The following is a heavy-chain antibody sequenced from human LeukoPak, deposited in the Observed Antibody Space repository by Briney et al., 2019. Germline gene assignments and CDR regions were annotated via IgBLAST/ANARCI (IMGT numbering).Heavy chain of an antibody. Sequence: PGGSLRLSCAASGFTFSGSAMHWVRQASGKGLEWVGRIRSKGDSYATAYAASVKGRFTISRDDSKNTAYLQMNSPKTEDTAVYYCLKVAELWGQGTLVTVSS. CDR3: LKVAEL. CDR1: GFTFSGSA. V-gene: IGHV3-73*01. D-gene: IGHD6-19*01. CDR2: IRSKGDSYAT. J-gene: IGHJ4*02.